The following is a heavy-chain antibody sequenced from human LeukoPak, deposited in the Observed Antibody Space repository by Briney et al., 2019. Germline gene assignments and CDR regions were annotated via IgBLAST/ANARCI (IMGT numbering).Heavy chain of an antibody. CDR3: ARGSGAPHCYYYGMDV. CDR1: GFTFSSYG. V-gene: IGHV3-33*01. Sequence: GRSLRLSCAASGFTFSSYGMHRVRQAPGKGLEWVAVIWYDGSNKYYADSVKGRFTISRDNSKNTLYLQMNSLRAEDTAVYYCARGSGAPHCYYYGMDVWGQGTTVTVSS. J-gene: IGHJ6*02. CDR2: IWYDGSNK.